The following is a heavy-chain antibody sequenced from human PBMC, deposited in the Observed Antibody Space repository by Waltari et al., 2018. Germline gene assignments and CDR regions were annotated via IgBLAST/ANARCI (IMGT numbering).Heavy chain of an antibody. V-gene: IGHV1-46*01. CDR3: ARGGVLVVKGDYYYYGMDV. Sequence: QVQLVQSGAEVKKPGASVKVSCKASGYTFTSYYMHWVRQAPGQGLEWMGIINPSGGSTSYAQKFQGRVTMTRDTSTSTVYMELSSLRSEDTAVYYCARGGVLVVKGDYYYYGMDVWGQGTTVTVSS. D-gene: IGHD2-15*01. J-gene: IGHJ6*02. CDR2: INPSGGST. CDR1: GYTFTSYY.